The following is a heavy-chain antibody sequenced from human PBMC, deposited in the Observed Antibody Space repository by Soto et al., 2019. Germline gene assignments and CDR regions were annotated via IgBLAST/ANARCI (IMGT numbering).Heavy chain of an antibody. Sequence: QVQLQESGPGLVKPSQTLSLTCTVSGVSITSGYYYWAWFRQQPGRGLEWIGYISYSGNTWYNPCLGSRLTISRDTSKNQFYLNLSSMTAADTAVYYCVRDGGRQQMERRGLYYPWCHGILVTVSS. V-gene: IGHV4-31*03. D-gene: IGHD6-13*01. CDR1: GVSITSGYYY. J-gene: IGHJ5*02. CDR2: ISYSGNT. CDR3: VRDGGRQQMERRGLYYP.